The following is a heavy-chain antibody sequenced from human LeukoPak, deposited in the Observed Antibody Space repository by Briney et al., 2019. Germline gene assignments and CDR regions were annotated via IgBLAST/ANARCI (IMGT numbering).Heavy chain of an antibody. CDR3: ARGLAAAGTSYFDY. CDR1: GFTVSGNY. Sequence: PGGSLRLSCAASGFTVSGNYMSWVRQAPGKGLEWVSLIYSSGNTYYADSVKGRFTISRDKSKNTLYLQMNSLRAEDTALYYCARGLAAAGTSYFDYWGQGTLVTVSS. CDR2: IYSSGNT. D-gene: IGHD6-13*01. J-gene: IGHJ4*02. V-gene: IGHV3-66*01.